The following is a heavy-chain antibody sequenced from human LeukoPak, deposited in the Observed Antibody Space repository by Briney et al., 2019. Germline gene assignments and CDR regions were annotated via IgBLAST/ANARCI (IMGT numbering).Heavy chain of an antibody. CDR2: ISGSGGFT. CDR3: AKKNRYYYGSGSYAFDY. J-gene: IGHJ4*02. Sequence: GGSLRLSCAASGFTFSNYAMSWVRQAPGKGLEWVSTISGSGGFTYYADSVKGRFTISRDNSTNTLDLQMNSLRAEDTAVYYCAKKNRYYYGSGSYAFDYWGQGTLVTVSS. CDR1: GFTFSNYA. D-gene: IGHD3-10*01. V-gene: IGHV3-23*01.